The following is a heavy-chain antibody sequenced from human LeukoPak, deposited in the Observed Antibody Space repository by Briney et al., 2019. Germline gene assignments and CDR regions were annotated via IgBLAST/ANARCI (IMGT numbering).Heavy chain of an antibody. CDR1: CITLSNYG. CDR2: ISDSGGST. CDR3: AKRGIVIRAVIIVGFHKEAYYFDY. Sequence: AGGSLRLSCAVSCITLSNYGIIWVRQAPGEGLECVAGISDSGGSTNYADAVKGRFTISRDNPKNTLYLQMNSLRAEDTAVYFCAKRGIVIRAVIIVGFHKEAYYFDYWGQGALVTVSS. V-gene: IGHV3-23*01. J-gene: IGHJ4*02. D-gene: IGHD3-10*01.